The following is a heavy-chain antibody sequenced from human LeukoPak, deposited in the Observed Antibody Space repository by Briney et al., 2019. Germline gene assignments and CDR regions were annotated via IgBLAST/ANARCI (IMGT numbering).Heavy chain of an antibody. J-gene: IGHJ5*02. CDR2: IIPIFGTA. D-gene: IGHD2-2*01. V-gene: IGHV1-69*01. CDR3: ARHIVVVPAARGGPYNWFDP. CDR1: GGTFSSYA. Sequence: SVKVSCKASGGTFSSYAISWVRQAPGQGREWMGGIIPIFGTANYAQKFQGRVTITADESTSTAYMELSSLRSDDTAVYYCARHIVVVPAARGGPYNWFDPWGQGTLVTVSS.